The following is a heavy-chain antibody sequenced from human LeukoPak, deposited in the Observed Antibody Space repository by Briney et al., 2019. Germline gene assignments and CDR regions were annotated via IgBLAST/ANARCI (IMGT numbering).Heavy chain of an antibody. V-gene: IGHV3-30*04. CDR1: GFTFTSYA. Sequence: PGRSLRLSCAASGFTFTSYAMHWVRQAPGKGLEWMAVISYDGTNKYYADSVKGRFTISRDNSKSTLYLQMSSLRTDDTALYYCARATREYIYAEIDYWGQGTLVTVSS. J-gene: IGHJ4*02. CDR2: ISYDGTNK. CDR3: ARATREYIYAEIDY. D-gene: IGHD5-18*01.